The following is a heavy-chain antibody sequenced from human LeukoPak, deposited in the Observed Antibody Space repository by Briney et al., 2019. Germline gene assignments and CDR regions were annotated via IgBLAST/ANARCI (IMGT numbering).Heavy chain of an antibody. Sequence: GGFLTLFCAPSGLIFRRYRMLWVRQARGKGLVWVSRYKSDGSSTSYADSVKGRFTISRDNAKTTLYLQMNSLTAEDTALYYCASGQAVLDYWGQGTLVTVSS. J-gene: IGHJ4*02. CDR1: GLIFRRYR. CDR3: ASGQAVLDY. D-gene: IGHD6-25*01. V-gene: IGHV3-74*01. CDR2: YKSDGSST.